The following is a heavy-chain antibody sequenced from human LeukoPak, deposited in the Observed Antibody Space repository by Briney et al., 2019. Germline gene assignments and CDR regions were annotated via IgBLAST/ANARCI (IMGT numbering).Heavy chain of an antibody. J-gene: IGHJ4*02. CDR2: MSGSGGNL. CDR1: GFTFSSYA. Sequence: GGSLRLSCAGSGFTFSSYAMRGVRQAPGKGLEWVSCMSGSGGNLYYVDCVKGRFTISRDNSKNKFYLQMNSLRAEDTAVYYCVKAAGIIGTTYFDYWGQGTLVTVSS. V-gene: IGHV3-23*01. CDR3: VKAAGIIGTTYFDY. D-gene: IGHD1-20*01.